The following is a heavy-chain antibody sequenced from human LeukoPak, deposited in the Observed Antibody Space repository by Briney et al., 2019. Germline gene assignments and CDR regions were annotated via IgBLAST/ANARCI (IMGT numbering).Heavy chain of an antibody. CDR3: ARITKGYGRCFDY. Sequence: SETLSLTCTVSGGSISSSSYYWGWIRQPPGKGLEWIGSIYSSGSTYYNPSLKSRVTISVDTSKNQFSLKLSSVTAADTAVYYCARITKGYGRCFDYWGQGTLVTVSS. J-gene: IGHJ4*02. CDR2: IYSSGST. D-gene: IGHD3-16*01. V-gene: IGHV4-39*07. CDR1: GGSISSSSYY.